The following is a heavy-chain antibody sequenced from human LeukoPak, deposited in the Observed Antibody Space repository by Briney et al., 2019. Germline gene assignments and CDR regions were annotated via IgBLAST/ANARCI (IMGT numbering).Heavy chain of an antibody. Sequence: PGGSLRLSCAASGFTFSSYAMNWVRQAPGKGLEWVAVISYDGCNKYYADSVKGRFTISRDNSKNALYLQMNSLRAEDTAVYYCARGIGYNRLDSFDIWGQGTMVTVSS. CDR2: ISYDGCNK. J-gene: IGHJ3*02. CDR1: GFTFSSYA. V-gene: IGHV3-30-3*01. CDR3: ARGIGYNRLDSFDI. D-gene: IGHD5-24*01.